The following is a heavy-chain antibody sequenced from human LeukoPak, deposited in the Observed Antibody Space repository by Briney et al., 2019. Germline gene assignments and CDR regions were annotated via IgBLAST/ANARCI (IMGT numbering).Heavy chain of an antibody. D-gene: IGHD3-22*01. CDR1: GGTFSSYA. Sequence: GASVKVSCKASGGTFSSYAISWVRQAPGQGLEWMGGIIPIFGTANYAQKFQGRVTITADESTSTAYMELSSLRSEDTAVYYCARDYYDSSGYCQPLGYWGQGTLVTVSS. CDR2: IIPIFGTA. CDR3: ARDYYDSSGYCQPLGY. J-gene: IGHJ4*02. V-gene: IGHV1-69*13.